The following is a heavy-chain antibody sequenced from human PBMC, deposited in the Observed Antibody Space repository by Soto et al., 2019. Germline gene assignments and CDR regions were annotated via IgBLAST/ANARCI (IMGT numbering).Heavy chain of an antibody. D-gene: IGHD5-12*01. CDR3: ATTARYSGYVSVY. Sequence: EVQLLESGGGLVQPGGSLRLSCAASGFTLSNYAMSWVRQAPGKGLEWVSAISGFGDITYYADSVKGRFTISRDNSRTTFYLEMNSLRAEDAAVYYWATTARYSGYVSVYWGQGTLVSVSS. J-gene: IGHJ4*02. CDR2: ISGFGDIT. V-gene: IGHV3-23*01. CDR1: GFTLSNYA.